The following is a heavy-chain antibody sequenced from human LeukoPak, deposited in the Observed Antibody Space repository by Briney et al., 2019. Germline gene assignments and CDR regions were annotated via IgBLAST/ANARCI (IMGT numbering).Heavy chain of an antibody. CDR2: ISSNGGST. CDR1: GFTFSSYA. D-gene: IGHD6-13*01. CDR3: VKDQASGSSSWYGFDY. V-gene: IGHV3-64D*06. Sequence: GGSLRLSCSASGFTFSSYAMHWVRQAPGKGLEYVSAISSNGGSTYYTDSVKGRFTISRDNSKNTLYPQMSSLRAEDTAVYYCVKDQASGSSSWYGFDYWGQGTLVTVSS. J-gene: IGHJ4*02.